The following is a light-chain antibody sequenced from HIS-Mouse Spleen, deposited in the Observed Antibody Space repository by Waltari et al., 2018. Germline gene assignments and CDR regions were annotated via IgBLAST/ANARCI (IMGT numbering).Light chain of an antibody. Sequence: QSALTQPASVSGSPGQSITIPCTGTSSDVGSYNLVSWYQQHPGKAPKLMIYEGSKRPPGVVNRFSGSKSGNTASLTISGLQAEDEADYYCCSYAGSSTYVVFGGGTKLTVL. CDR3: CSYAGSSTYVV. CDR2: EGS. CDR1: SSDVGSYNL. J-gene: IGLJ2*01. V-gene: IGLV2-23*01.